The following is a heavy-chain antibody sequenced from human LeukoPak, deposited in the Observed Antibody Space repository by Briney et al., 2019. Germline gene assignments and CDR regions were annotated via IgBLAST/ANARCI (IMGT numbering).Heavy chain of an antibody. D-gene: IGHD4-23*01. V-gene: IGHV4-59*01. CDR1: GASINSYY. J-gene: IGHJ4*02. CDR2: IYYTGSA. CDR3: ARAPPWDGGDY. Sequence: PSETLSLTCSVSGASINSYYWSWIRQPPGKGLEWIGYIYYTGSANYNPSLKSRVSISVDTSKNQFSLKLSSVTAADTAVYYCARAPPWDGGDYWGQGILVTVSS.